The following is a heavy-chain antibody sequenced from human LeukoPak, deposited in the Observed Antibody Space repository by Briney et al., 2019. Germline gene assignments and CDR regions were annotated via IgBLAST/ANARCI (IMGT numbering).Heavy chain of an antibody. Sequence: GGSLRLSCAASGFTFSSYAMHWVRQAPGKGLEWVAVISYDGSNKYYADSVKGRFSISRDNSQNTVYLQMNSLRPEDTAVYYCAKHIVGGYDWIYNSDYYYAMDVWGQGTTVTVSS. CDR1: GFTFSSYA. J-gene: IGHJ6*02. CDR2: ISYDGSNK. V-gene: IGHV3-30*04. D-gene: IGHD5-12*01. CDR3: AKHIVGGYDWIYNSDYYYAMDV.